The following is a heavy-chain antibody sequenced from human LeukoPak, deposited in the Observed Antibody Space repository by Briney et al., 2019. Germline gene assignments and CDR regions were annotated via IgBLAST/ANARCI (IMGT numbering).Heavy chain of an antibody. CDR3: ARHDDEGYGPDY. CDR2: IIPIFGTA. CDR1: GGTFSSYA. Sequence: ASVKVSCKASGGTFSSYAISWVRQAPGQGLEWMGGIIPIFGTANYAQKFQGRVTITADESTSTAYMELSSLRSEDTAVYYCARHDDEGYGPDYWGQGTLVTVSS. D-gene: IGHD5-12*01. V-gene: IGHV1-69*13. J-gene: IGHJ4*02.